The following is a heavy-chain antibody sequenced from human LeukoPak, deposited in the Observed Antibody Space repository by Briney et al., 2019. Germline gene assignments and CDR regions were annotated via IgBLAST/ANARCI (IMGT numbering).Heavy chain of an antibody. CDR1: GGSISSSNW. D-gene: IGHD5-24*01. CDR2: IYHSGST. J-gene: IGHJ4*02. Sequence: SETLSPTCAVSGGSISSSNWWSWIRQPPGKGLEWIGEIYHSGSTNYNPSLKSRVTISVDTSKNQFSLKLSSVTAADTAVYYCARASREGRGLRGYYFDYWGQGTLVTVSS. CDR3: ARASREGRGLRGYYFDY. V-gene: IGHV4-4*02.